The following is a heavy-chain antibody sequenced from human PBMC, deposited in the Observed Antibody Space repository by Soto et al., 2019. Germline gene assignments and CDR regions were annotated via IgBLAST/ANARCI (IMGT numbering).Heavy chain of an antibody. V-gene: IGHV4-4*02. J-gene: IGHJ6*02. CDR1: GGSISSSNW. Sequence: QVQLQESGPGLVKPSGTLSLTCAVSGGSISSSNWWSWVRQPPGKGLEWIGEIYHSGSTNYNPSRKTRVTRSVDKSKNQFSLKLSSVTAADTAVYYCARAIAVAGTSDGMDVWGQGTAVTVSS. D-gene: IGHD6-19*01. CDR2: IYHSGST. CDR3: ARAIAVAGTSDGMDV.